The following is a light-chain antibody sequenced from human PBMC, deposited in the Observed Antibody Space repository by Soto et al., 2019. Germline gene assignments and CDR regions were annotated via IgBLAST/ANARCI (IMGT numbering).Light chain of an antibody. CDR3: QQYGNSPLT. Sequence: VLTQSPATLSLSPGERATLSCRASQSVSTNYLAWYQQKPGQAPRLLIYGASSRATGIPDRFSGSGSGTDFTLTISKLEPEDFALFYCQQYGNSPLTFGGGTKVDIK. CDR2: GAS. CDR1: QSVSTNY. J-gene: IGKJ4*01. V-gene: IGKV3-20*01.